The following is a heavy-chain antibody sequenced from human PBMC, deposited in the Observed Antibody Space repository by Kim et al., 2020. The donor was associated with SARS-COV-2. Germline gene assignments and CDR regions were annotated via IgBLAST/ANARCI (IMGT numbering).Heavy chain of an antibody. CDR2: VSYDGSNK. D-gene: IGHD5-18*01. CDR1: GFTFSNYG. J-gene: IGHJ3*02. V-gene: IGHV3-30*03. CDR3: ARVDTANAFDS. Sequence: GGSLRLSCAASGFTFSNYGIHWVRQAPGKGLDWVAVVSYDGSNKFYADSVKGRFTISRDNSKNMLYLQMNSLRAEDTAVYYCARVDTANAFDSWGQGTMVTVSS.